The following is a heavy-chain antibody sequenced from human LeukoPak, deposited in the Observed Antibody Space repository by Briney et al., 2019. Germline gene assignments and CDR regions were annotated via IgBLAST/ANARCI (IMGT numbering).Heavy chain of an antibody. J-gene: IGHJ4*02. V-gene: IGHV1-8*01. Sequence: ASVKVSCKASGYTFTSYDINWVRQATGQGLEWMGWMDPNSGNTGYAQKFQGRVTMTRNTSISTAYMELSSLRSEDTAVYYCAREDPDGYNSRYWGQGTLVTVSS. D-gene: IGHD5-24*01. CDR2: MDPNSGNT. CDR3: AREDPDGYNSRY. CDR1: GYTFTSYD.